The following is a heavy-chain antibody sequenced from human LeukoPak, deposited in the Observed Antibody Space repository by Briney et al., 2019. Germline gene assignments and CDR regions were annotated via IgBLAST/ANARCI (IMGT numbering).Heavy chain of an antibody. J-gene: IGHJ3*02. D-gene: IGHD2-2*01. Sequence: SETLSLTCTVSGGSISSSSYYWGWIRQPPGKGLEWIGRIYTSGSTNYNPSLKSRVTMSVDTSKNQFSLKLSSVTAADTAVYYCAREISTPSRCSSTSCYRALIKVAFDIWGQGTMVTVSS. CDR1: GGSISSSSYY. V-gene: IGHV4-39*07. CDR3: AREISTPSRCSSTSCYRALIKVAFDI. CDR2: IYTSGST.